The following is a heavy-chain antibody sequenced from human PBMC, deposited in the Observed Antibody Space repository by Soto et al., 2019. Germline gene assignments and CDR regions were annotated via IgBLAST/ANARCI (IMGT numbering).Heavy chain of an antibody. V-gene: IGHV3-66*01. Sequence: GGSLRLSCAASGFTVSSNYMSWVRQAPGKGLEWVSVIYSGGSTYYADSVKDRFTISRDNSKNTLYLQMNSLRAEDTAVYYCARAVSTIFPYFDYWGQGTLVTVSS. J-gene: IGHJ4*02. D-gene: IGHD3-10*02. CDR1: GFTVSSNY. CDR3: ARAVSTIFPYFDY. CDR2: IYSGGST.